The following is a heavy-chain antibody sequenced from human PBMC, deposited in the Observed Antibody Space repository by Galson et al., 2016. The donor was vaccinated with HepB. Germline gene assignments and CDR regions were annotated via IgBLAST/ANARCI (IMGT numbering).Heavy chain of an antibody. Sequence: SVKVSCKASGGTFSSYTTIWVRQAPGQGLEWMGIINPSAGGARYGQKFQDRVTMTRDTSTSTGYMELSSLRSEDTAVYYCARYSVRGPGSSRISDYWGQGTLVTVSS. J-gene: IGHJ4*02. CDR2: INPSAGGA. CDR3: ARYSVRGPGSSRISDY. CDR1: GGTFSSYT. D-gene: IGHD6-6*01. V-gene: IGHV1-46*01.